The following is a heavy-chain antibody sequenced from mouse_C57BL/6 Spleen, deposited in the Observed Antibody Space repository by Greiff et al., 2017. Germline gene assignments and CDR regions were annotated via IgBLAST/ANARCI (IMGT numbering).Heavy chain of an antibody. CDR1: GYTFTSYW. V-gene: IGHV1-72*01. Sequence: VQLQQPGAELVKPGASVTLSCKASGYTFTSYWMHWVKQRPGRGLEWIGRLDPNSGGPTYNEKFKSKATLTVDKPSSTAYMQLSSLTSEDSAVYYCARGWDVNYAMDYWGQGTSVTVSS. CDR2: LDPNSGGP. D-gene: IGHD4-1*01. CDR3: ARGWDVNYAMDY. J-gene: IGHJ4*01.